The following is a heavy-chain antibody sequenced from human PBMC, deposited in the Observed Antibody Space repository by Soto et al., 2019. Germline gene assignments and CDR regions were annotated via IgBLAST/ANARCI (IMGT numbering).Heavy chain of an antibody. Sequence: QVQLQQWGAGLLKPSETLSLTCAVYGGSFSGYYWSWIRQPPGKGLEWVGEINHSGSTNYHPSLKSRVTISVDTSKNQFSVELSSVTGADTAVYSCARARREYGDYVTSHRMDFDYWGQGTLVTVSS. V-gene: IGHV4-34*01. CDR2: INHSGST. CDR1: GGSFSGYY. D-gene: IGHD4-17*01. CDR3: ARARREYGDYVTSHRMDFDY. J-gene: IGHJ4*02.